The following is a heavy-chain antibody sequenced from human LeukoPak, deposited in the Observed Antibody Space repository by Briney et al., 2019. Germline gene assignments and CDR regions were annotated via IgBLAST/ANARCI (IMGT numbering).Heavy chain of an antibody. CDR2: ISAYDGNT. V-gene: IGHV1-18*01. D-gene: IGHD3-16*02. CDR3: ARERGSYRSFDY. J-gene: IGHJ4*02. Sequence: GASVKVSCKPSGYTFTSYGISWVRQAPGQGLEWMGWISAYDGNTNYAQKLQGRVTMTTDTSTTTAYMELRSLRSDDTAVYYCARERGSYRSFDYWGQGTLVTVSS. CDR1: GYTFTSYG.